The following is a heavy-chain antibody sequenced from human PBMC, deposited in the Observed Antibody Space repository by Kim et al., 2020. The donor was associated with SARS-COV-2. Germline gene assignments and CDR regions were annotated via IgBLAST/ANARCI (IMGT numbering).Heavy chain of an antibody. V-gene: IGHV4-59*01. CDR2: IYYSGST. Sequence: SETLSLTCTVSGGSISSYYWSWIRQPPGKGLEWIGYIYYSGSTNYNPSLKSRVTISVDTSKNQFSLKLSSVTAADTAVYYCARDFLYSGYDGTGSYYYGMDVWGQGTTVTVSS. CDR1: GGSISSYY. J-gene: IGHJ6*02. CDR3: ARDFLYSGYDGTGSYYYGMDV. D-gene: IGHD5-12*01.